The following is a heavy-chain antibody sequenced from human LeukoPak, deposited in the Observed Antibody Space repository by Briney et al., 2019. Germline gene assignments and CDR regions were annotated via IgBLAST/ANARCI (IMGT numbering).Heavy chain of an antibody. Sequence: ASVKVSCKASGYTFTSYGISWVRQAPGQGLEWMGGIIPIFGTANYAQKFQGRVTITADESTSTVYMELSSLRSEDTAVYYCARDGAGRKNWFDPWGQGTLVTVSS. J-gene: IGHJ5*02. V-gene: IGHV1-69*13. CDR2: IIPIFGTA. CDR1: GYTFTSYG. CDR3: ARDGAGRKNWFDP.